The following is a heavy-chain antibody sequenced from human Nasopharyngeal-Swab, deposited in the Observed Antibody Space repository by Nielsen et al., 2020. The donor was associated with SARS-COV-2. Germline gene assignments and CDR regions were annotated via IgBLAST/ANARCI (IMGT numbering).Heavy chain of an antibody. CDR1: GLGFSNYE. V-gene: IGHV3-48*03. J-gene: IGHJ3*02. D-gene: IGHD5-12*01. Sequence: GGSLRLSCAASGLGFSNYEMNWVRQAPGKGLEWISYISTTTATIYYADSVKGRLTISRDNAKNSLYLQMNSLRAEDTAVYYCAREVQYSGHDDAFDIWGQGTMVTVSA. CDR3: AREVQYSGHDDAFDI. CDR2: ISTTTATI.